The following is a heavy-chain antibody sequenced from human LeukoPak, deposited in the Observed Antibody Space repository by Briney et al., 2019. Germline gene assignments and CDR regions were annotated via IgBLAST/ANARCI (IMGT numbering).Heavy chain of an antibody. CDR2: TYYRSKWYN. D-gene: IGHD6-19*01. CDR3: ARDRLLQWPGDDYYGMDV. J-gene: IGHJ6*02. V-gene: IGHV6-1*01. CDR1: GDSVSSNSAA. Sequence: SQTLSLTCATSGDSVSSNSAAWNWIRQSPSRGLEWLGRTYYRSKWYNDYAVSVKSRITINPDTSKNQFSLQLNSVTPEDTAVYYCARDRLLQWPGDDYYGMDVWGQGTTVTVSS.